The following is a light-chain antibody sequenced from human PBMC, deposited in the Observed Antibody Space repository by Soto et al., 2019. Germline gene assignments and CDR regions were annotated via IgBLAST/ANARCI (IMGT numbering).Light chain of an antibody. Sequence: EIVLTQSPGTLSLSPGERATLSCRTSQSINSRYLAWYQQKPGQAPRLLIYAASSRATGIPDRFSGSGSGTDFTLTIRRLEPEDFAVYYCQQFGSSPGFTFGPGTKVDIK. CDR2: AAS. V-gene: IGKV3-20*01. J-gene: IGKJ3*01. CDR1: QSINSRY. CDR3: QQFGSSPGFT.